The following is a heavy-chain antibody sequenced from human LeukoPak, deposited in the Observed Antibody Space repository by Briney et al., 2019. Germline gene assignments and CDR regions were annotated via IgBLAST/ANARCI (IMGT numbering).Heavy chain of an antibody. J-gene: IGHJ4*02. V-gene: IGHV4-4*08. CDR2: IYTSGIT. CDR3: ARRLVD. Sequence: SQTLSLTCTVSGGSISSYYWSWIRQPPGKGLEWIGYIYTSGITNYNPSLKSRVTISLDTSKNQFSLTLTSVPAADTAVYYCARRLVDWGQGNLVTVSS. CDR1: GGSISSYY. D-gene: IGHD6-6*01.